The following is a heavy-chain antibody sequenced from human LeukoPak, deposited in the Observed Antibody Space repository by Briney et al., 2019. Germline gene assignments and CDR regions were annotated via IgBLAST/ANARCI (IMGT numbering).Heavy chain of an antibody. CDR2: IYYSGST. V-gene: IGHV4-59*01. D-gene: IGHD3-22*01. Sequence: SETLSLTCTVSGGSTSSYYWSWIRQPPGKGLEWIGYIYYSGSTNYNPSLKSRVTISVDTSKNQFSLKLSSVTAADTAVYYCARGGRYYYESSGYYLLWGQGTLVTVSS. J-gene: IGHJ4*02. CDR3: ARGGRYYYESSGYYLL. CDR1: GGSTSSYY.